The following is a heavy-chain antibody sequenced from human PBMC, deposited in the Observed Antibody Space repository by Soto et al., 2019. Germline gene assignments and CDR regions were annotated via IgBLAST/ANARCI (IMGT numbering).Heavy chain of an antibody. V-gene: IGHV1-69*13. D-gene: IGHD6-13*01. CDR2: IVPIYRTA. CDR3: VRDSGAKLSSS. Sequence: GASVKVSCKASGGTFSSYRINWVRQAPGQGLEWVGGIVPIYRTADYAQKFQGRVTIPADESARTSYMELRSLKSQDTAGYYCVRDSGAKLSSSWGQGTLVTVSS. J-gene: IGHJ4*02. CDR1: GGTFSSYR.